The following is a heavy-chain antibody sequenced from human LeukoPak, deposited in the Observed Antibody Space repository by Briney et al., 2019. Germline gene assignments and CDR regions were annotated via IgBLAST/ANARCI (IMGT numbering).Heavy chain of an antibody. CDR1: GFSLGTSGVG. D-gene: IGHD1-14*01. CDR2: IFWDDVK. CDR3: AGTKNQYNFDY. J-gene: IGHJ4*02. Sequence: SGPTLVKPTQTLTLTCTFSGFSLGTSGVGVGWIRQPPGKALEWLVVIFWDDVKRYSPSLKSRLTITKDTSKNQVVLTVTNMDPVDTATYYCAGTKNQYNFDYWGQGTLVTVSS. V-gene: IGHV2-5*02.